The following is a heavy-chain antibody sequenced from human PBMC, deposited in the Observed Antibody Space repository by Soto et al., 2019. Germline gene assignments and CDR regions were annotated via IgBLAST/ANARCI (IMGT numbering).Heavy chain of an antibody. J-gene: IGHJ3*02. CDR3: ARGGGCSGGSCYDAFDI. D-gene: IGHD2-15*01. CDR2: IIPIFGTA. V-gene: IGHV1-69*01. CDR1: GGTFSSYA. Sequence: QVQLVQSGAEVKKPGSSVKVSCKASGGTFSSYASSWVRQAPGQGLEWMGGIIPIFGTANYAQKFQGRVTITAAESTSTAYLELSSLRSEDTAVYYCARGGGCSGGSCYDAFDIWGQGTMVTVSS.